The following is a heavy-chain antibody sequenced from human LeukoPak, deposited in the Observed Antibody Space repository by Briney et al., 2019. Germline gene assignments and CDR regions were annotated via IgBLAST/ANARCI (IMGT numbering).Heavy chain of an antibody. CDR1: GFTFSSYS. J-gene: IGHJ3*02. CDR3: AREIVNTMDACPDAFDI. V-gene: IGHV3-21*01. Sequence: PGGSLRLSCAASGFTFSSYSMNWVRQAPGKGLEWVSSISSSSSYIYYADSVKGRFTISRDNAKNSLYLQMNSPRAEDTAWYYCAREIVNTMDACPDAFDIWGQGTMVTVSS. CDR2: ISSSSSYI. D-gene: IGHD3-22*01.